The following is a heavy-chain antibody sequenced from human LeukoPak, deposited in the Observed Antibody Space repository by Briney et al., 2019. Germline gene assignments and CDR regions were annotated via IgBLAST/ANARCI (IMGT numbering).Heavy chain of an antibody. CDR3: ARGPPHAFDI. CDR1: GGSFSGYY. CDR2: MNHSGST. V-gene: IGHV4-34*01. J-gene: IGHJ3*02. Sequence: SETLSLTCAVYGGSFSGYYGRWIRQPPGKGREWVGEMNHSGSTNYNPSFKSRVTISVDTSKHQFSLKLSSVTAADTAVYYCARGPPHAFDIWGQGTMVTVSS.